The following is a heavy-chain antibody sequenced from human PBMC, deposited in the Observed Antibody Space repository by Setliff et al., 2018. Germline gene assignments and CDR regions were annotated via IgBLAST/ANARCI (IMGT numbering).Heavy chain of an antibody. Sequence: ASVKVSCKASGYTFTSYAMHWVRQAPGQRLEWMGWINXGXXNKKYSRKFQGRVTITRDTSASTDYMERSSLRSEDTAVYYCAREFTRYYNFWSAHRYYMDVWGKWTTVTVS. J-gene: IGHJ6*03. V-gene: IGHV1-3*01. CDR3: AREFTRYYNFWSAHRYYMDV. CDR2: INXGXXNK. CDR1: GYTFTSYA. D-gene: IGHD3-3*01.